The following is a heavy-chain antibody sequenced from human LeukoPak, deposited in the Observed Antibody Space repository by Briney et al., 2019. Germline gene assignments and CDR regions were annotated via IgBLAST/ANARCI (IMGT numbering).Heavy chain of an antibody. CDR1: GGSISSGGYY. D-gene: IGHD3-22*01. J-gene: IGHJ4*02. CDR2: IYYSGST. V-gene: IGHV4-31*03. Sequence: SQTLSLTCTVSGGSISSGGYYWSWIRQHPGKGLEWIGYIYYSGSTYYNPSLKSRVTISVDTSKNQFSLKLSSVTAADTAVYYYARESGDSSGYYDWGQGTLVTVSS. CDR3: ARESGDSSGYYD.